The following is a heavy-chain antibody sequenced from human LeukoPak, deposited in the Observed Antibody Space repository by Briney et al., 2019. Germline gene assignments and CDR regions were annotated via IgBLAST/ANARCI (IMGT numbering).Heavy chain of an antibody. V-gene: IGHV4-61*02. CDR1: GGSISSGTFY. D-gene: IGHD3-10*01. CDR3: ARQDVTMVRGVIFAFDM. J-gene: IGHJ3*02. CDR2: IFTSGRT. Sequence: SETLSLTCTVSGGSISSGTFYWSWIRQPAGMGLEWIGRIFTSGRTDYNPSLKSRVTISVDTSKRQFSLKMSSVTAADTAVYYCARQDVTMVRGVIFAFDMWGQGTMVTVSS.